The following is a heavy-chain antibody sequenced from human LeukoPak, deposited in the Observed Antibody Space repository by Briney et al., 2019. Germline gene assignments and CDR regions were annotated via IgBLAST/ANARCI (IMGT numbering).Heavy chain of an antibody. CDR3: TRHVPYYGSGSYYSDY. CDR1: GFTFSSYS. J-gene: IGHJ4*02. CDR2: ISGSGGST. Sequence: GGSLRLSCAASGFTFSSYSMNWVRQAPGKGLEWVSAISGSGGSTYYADSVKGRFTISRDNSKNTLYLQMNSLKTEDTAVYYCTRHVPYYGSGSYYSDYWGQGTLVTVSS. D-gene: IGHD3-10*01. V-gene: IGHV3-23*01.